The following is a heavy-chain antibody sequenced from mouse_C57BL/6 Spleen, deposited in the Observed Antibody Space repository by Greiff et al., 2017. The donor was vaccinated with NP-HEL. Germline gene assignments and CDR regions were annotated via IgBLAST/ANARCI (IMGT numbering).Heavy chain of an antibody. J-gene: IGHJ1*03. CDR1: GYTFTSYW. CDR3: ARPFYYGSSYPLGVDV. D-gene: IGHD1-1*01. CDR2: IYPSDSET. Sequence: QVQLQQPGAELVRPGSSVKLSCKASGYTFTSYWMDWVKQRPGQGLEWIGNIYPSDSETHYNQKFKDKATLTVDKSSSTAYMQLSSLTSEDSAVYYCARPFYYGSSYPLGVDVWGTGTTVTVSS. V-gene: IGHV1-61*01.